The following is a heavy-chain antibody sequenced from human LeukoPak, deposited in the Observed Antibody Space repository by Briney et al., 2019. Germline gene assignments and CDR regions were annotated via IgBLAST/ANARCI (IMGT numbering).Heavy chain of an antibody. V-gene: IGHV4-34*01. J-gene: IGHJ4*02. CDR1: GGSFSGYY. D-gene: IGHD5-18*01. CDR2: INHSGST. CDR3: ARPRYSYGWAFDY. Sequence: SETLSLTCAVYGGSFSGYYWSWIGQPPGKGLEWIGEINHSGSTNYNPSLKSRVTISVDTSKNQFSLKLSSVTAADTAVYYCARPRYSYGWAFDYWGQGTLVTVSS.